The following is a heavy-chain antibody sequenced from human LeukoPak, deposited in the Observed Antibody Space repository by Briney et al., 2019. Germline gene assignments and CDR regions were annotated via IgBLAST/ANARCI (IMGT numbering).Heavy chain of an antibody. CDR3: ARQAGDGYNYDYFDY. Sequence: SETLSLTCTVSGGSISSYYWSWIRQPPGKGLEWIGYIYYSGNTNYNPSLKSRVTISVDTSKNQFSLKLSSVTAADTAVYYCARQAGDGYNYDYFDYWGQGTLVTVSS. CDR2: IYYSGNT. V-gene: IGHV4-59*08. J-gene: IGHJ4*02. D-gene: IGHD5-24*01. CDR1: GGSISSYY.